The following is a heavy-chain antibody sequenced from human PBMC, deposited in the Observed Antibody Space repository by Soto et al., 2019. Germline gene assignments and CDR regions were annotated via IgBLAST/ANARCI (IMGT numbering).Heavy chain of an antibody. CDR1: GFTFDYYW. CDR2: IHSDGTST. Sequence: EVQLVESGGGLVQPGESLRLSCAASGFTFDYYWMHWVRQAPGKGLVWVSRIHSDGTSTTYADSVKGRFTISRDNAKKKLSLQMNRLRAEDTAVYYCARGDRGAFDLWGQGTVVTVSS. V-gene: IGHV3-74*01. CDR3: ARGDRGAFDL. D-gene: IGHD1-26*01. J-gene: IGHJ3*01.